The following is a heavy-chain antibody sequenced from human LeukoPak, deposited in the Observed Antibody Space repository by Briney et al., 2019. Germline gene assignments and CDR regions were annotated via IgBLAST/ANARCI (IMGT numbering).Heavy chain of an antibody. D-gene: IGHD3-22*01. J-gene: IGHJ3*02. CDR1: GGSISSYY. V-gene: IGHV4-4*07. CDR3: ARMYYYDSSGYYYHAFDI. CDR2: IYTSGST. Sequence: SETLSLTCTVSGGSISSYYWSWIRQPAGKGLEWIGRIYTSGSTNYNPPLKSRVTMSVDTSKNQFSLKLSSVTAADTAVYYCARMYYYDSSGYYYHAFDIWGQGTMVTVSS.